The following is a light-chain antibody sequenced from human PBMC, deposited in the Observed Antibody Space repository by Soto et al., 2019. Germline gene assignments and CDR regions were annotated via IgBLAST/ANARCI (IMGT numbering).Light chain of an antibody. Sequence: DIQLTQSPSFLSASVGDRVTITCRASQGISSYLAWYQQKPGKAPKLLIYAASTLQSGVPSRFSGSVSGTEFTLTISILQPEYFATYYCQQLNSYSYTFGQGTKLEIK. CDR3: QQLNSYSYT. CDR1: QGISSY. V-gene: IGKV1-9*01. J-gene: IGKJ2*01. CDR2: AAS.